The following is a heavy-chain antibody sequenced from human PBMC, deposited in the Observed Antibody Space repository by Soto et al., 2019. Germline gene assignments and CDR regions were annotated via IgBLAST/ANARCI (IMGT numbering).Heavy chain of an antibody. CDR1: GGSISSGHYY. V-gene: IGHV4-31*01. CDR3: ARVLGDHEEGQFDC. CDR2: IYHSGTT. D-gene: IGHD2-21*02. Sequence: QVHLQESGPGLVKPSQTLSLTCRVSGGSISSGHYYWSWIRQHPGKALEWLGFIYHSGTTSYNPSLEGPITISADSSENQFSLNLTSATAADTAMYYCARVLGDHEEGQFDCWGQGTLVTVSS. J-gene: IGHJ4*02.